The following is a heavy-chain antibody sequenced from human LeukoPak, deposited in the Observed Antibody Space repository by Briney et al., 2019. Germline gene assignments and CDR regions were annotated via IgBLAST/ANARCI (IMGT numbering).Heavy chain of an antibody. Sequence: SLTLSWAASAFTVSSTFMSWVRHPPGKGLEWVSVSYRGGGTYVADSVKGRFTVSRDDSKNTLYLQLNGLRPEDTALYYCARPWDDDSGFYISWDGGPLVTVSS. CDR3: ARPWDDDSGFYIS. CDR2: SYRGGGT. CDR1: AFTVSSTF. J-gene: IGHJ5*02. V-gene: IGHV3-53*01. D-gene: IGHD6-19*01.